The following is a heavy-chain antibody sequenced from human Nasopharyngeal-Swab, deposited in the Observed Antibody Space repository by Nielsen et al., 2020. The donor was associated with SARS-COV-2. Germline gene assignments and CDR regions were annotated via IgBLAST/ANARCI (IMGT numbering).Heavy chain of an antibody. V-gene: IGHV3-23*01. J-gene: IGHJ5*02. CDR1: GFTFSSYA. D-gene: IGHD3-10*01. CDR2: ISGSGGST. CDR3: AKHGLLWFGELSRWFDP. Sequence: GESLKISCAASGFTFSSYAMSWVRQAPGKGLEWVSAISGSGGSTYYADSVKGRFTISRGNSKNTLYLQMNSLRAEDTAVYYCAKHGLLWFGELSRWFDPWGQGTLVTVSS.